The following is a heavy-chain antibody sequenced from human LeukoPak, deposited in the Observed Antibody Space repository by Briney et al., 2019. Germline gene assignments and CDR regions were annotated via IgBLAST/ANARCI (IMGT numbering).Heavy chain of an antibody. CDR2: IYYSGST. J-gene: IGHJ4*02. CDR3: ARGYSYGLTEFDY. V-gene: IGHV4-59*08. Sequence: SETLSLTCTVSGGSISSYYWSWIRQPPGKGLEWIGYIYYSGSTNYNPSLKSRVTISVDTSKNQFSLKLSSVTAADTAVYYCARGYSYGLTEFDYWGQGTLVTVSS. CDR1: GGSISSYY. D-gene: IGHD5-18*01.